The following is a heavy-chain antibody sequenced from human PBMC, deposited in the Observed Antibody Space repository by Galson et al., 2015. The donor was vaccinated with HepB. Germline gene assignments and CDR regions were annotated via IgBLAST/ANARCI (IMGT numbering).Heavy chain of an antibody. Sequence: SLRLSCAASGFIFRRYRMNWVRQAPGKGLEWVSSISDSGPYIHYADSVKGRFTISRDNAKNTLYLQMNGLRAEDTALYFCARAVLTGNQPADDFDYWGQGTLVTVSS. CDR1: GFIFRRYR. V-gene: IGHV3-21*06. CDR3: ARAVLTGNQPADDFDY. J-gene: IGHJ4*02. CDR2: ISDSGPYI. D-gene: IGHD3-9*01.